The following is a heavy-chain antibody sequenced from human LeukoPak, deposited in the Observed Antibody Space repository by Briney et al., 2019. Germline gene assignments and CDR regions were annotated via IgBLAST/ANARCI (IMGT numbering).Heavy chain of an antibody. CDR2: INSNSGGT. CDR3: ARVSSSGWFGDY. CDR1: GYTFTSYA. Sequence: ASVKVSCKASGYTFTSYAMHWVRQAPGQGLEWMAWINSNSGGTNYAQKFQGRVTVTRDTSISTAYMELSRLTSDDTAVYYCARVSSSGWFGDYWGQGTLVIVSS. V-gene: IGHV1-2*02. J-gene: IGHJ4*02. D-gene: IGHD6-19*01.